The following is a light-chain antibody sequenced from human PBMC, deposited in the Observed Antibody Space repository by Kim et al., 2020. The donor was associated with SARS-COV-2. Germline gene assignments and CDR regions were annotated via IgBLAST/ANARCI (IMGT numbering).Light chain of an antibody. CDR3: SSYTSSSTYV. CDR2: KVS. J-gene: IGLJ1*01. Sequence: QSALTQPPSVSGSPGQSVTISCTGTSSDVGSYNRVSWYQQPPGTAPKLMIYKVSNRPSGVPDRFSGSKSGNTASLTISGLQAEDEADYYCSSYTSSSTYVFGTGTKVTVL. V-gene: IGLV2-18*02. CDR1: SSDVGSYNR.